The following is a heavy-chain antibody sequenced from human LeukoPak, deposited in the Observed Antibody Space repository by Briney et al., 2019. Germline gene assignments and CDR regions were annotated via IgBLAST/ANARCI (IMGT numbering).Heavy chain of an antibody. J-gene: IGHJ4*02. V-gene: IGHV3-15*01. CDR2: IKSKTEGGTT. CDR1: GFTFSNAW. D-gene: IGHD4-23*01. CDR3: TTSPYGGNSNFDY. Sequence: GGSLRLSCAASGFTFSNAWMSWVRQAPGKGLEWVGRIKSKTEGGTTDYAAPVEGRFTISRDDSKNTLYLQMNSLKTEDTAVYYCTTSPYGGNSNFDYWGQGTLVTVSS.